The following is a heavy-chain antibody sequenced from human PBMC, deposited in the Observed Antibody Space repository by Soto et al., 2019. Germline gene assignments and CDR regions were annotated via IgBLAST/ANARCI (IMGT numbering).Heavy chain of an antibody. CDR1: GGSFSGYY. D-gene: IGHD3-3*01. CDR2: INHSGST. V-gene: IGHV4-34*01. Sequence: PSETLSLTCAVYGGSFSGYYWSWIRQPPGKGLEWIGEINHSGSTNYNPSLKSRVTISVDTSKNQFSLKLSSVTAAYTAVYYCARAITIFGVVIRRNYYYYMDVWGKGTTVTVSS. J-gene: IGHJ6*03. CDR3: ARAITIFGVVIRRNYYYYMDV.